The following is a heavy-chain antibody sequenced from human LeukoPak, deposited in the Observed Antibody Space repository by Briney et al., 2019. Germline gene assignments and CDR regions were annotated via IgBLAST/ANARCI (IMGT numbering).Heavy chain of an antibody. D-gene: IGHD2-2*03. CDR2: INAGNGNT. J-gene: IGHJ3*02. Sequence: ASVKVSCKASGGTFSSYAISWVRQAPGQRLEWMGWINAGNGNTKYSQKFQGRVTITRDTSASTAYMELSSLRSEDTAVYYCAMDSVSAFDIWGQGTMVTVSS. V-gene: IGHV1-3*01. CDR1: GGTFSSYA. CDR3: AMDSVSAFDI.